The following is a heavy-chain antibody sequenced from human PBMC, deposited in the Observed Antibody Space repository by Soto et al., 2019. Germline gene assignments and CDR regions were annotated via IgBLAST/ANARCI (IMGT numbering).Heavy chain of an antibody. CDR1: GYTFTSYA. Sequence: GASVKVSCKASGYTFTSYAMHWVRQAPGQRLEWMGWINAGNGNTKYSQKFQGRVTITRDTSAGTAYMELSSLRSEDTAVYYCARVEAYDFWSGPGFDYWGQGTLVTSPQ. J-gene: IGHJ4*02. CDR2: INAGNGNT. D-gene: IGHD3-3*01. CDR3: ARVEAYDFWSGPGFDY. V-gene: IGHV1-3*01.